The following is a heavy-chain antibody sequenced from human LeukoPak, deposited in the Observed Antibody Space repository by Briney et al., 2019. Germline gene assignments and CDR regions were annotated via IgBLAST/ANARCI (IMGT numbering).Heavy chain of an antibody. CDR1: GDSVSSINGA. D-gene: IGHD1-26*01. V-gene: IGHV6-1*01. J-gene: IGHJ4*02. Sequence: SQTLSLTCAISGDSVSSINGAWNWIRQSPSRGLEWLGRTYYRSKWYNDYAVSIQGRITINPDTSRNQFSLQLNSVTPDDTAVYYCARAQLGTPTDCWGQGTLVTVSS. CDR3: ARAQLGTPTDC. CDR2: TYYRSKWYN.